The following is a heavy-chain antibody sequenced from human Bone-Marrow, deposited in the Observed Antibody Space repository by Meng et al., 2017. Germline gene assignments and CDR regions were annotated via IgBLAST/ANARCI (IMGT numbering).Heavy chain of an antibody. D-gene: IGHD5-24*01. V-gene: IGHV4-4*02. CDR1: GGSISSSTW. Sequence: QVHLQEAGPGLGKPSGTLSLTCAVSGGSISSSTWWSWVRQPPGKGLEWIGDIYHSGSTNYKPSLKSRVTISLDKSNNQFSLKLSSVTAADTAVYYCASGGGFFDYWGQGALVTVSS. CDR3: ASGGGFFDY. J-gene: IGHJ4*02. CDR2: IYHSGST.